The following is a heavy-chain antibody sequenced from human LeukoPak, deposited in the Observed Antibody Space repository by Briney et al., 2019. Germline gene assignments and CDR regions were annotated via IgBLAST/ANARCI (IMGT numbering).Heavy chain of an antibody. D-gene: IGHD6-13*01. V-gene: IGHV3-30*02. Sequence: GGSLRLSCASSGVTFSSYGMHWVRQAPGKGLEWVAFIWYDGSNKYHADSVKGRFTISRDNSKNTLYLQMNSLRAEDTAVYYCAKDRYSRLFDYWGQGTLVTVSS. CDR3: AKDRYSRLFDY. CDR1: GVTFSSYG. J-gene: IGHJ4*02. CDR2: IWYDGSNK.